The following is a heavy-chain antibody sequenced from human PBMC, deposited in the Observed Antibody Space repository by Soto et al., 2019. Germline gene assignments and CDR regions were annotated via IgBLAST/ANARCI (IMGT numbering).Heavy chain of an antibody. CDR2: INWNSGNI. CDR3: AKDGFAFSYDYGMEV. Sequence: EEQLVESGGTLVQPGRSLRLSCAASGFTFDDYAMHWVRQAPGKGLEWVSGINWNSGNIGYADSVKGRFTISRDNAENSLYLQMNSLRAEDTALYYCAKDGFAFSYDYGMEVWGQGTTVTVSS. J-gene: IGHJ6*02. V-gene: IGHV3-9*01. CDR1: GFTFDDYA.